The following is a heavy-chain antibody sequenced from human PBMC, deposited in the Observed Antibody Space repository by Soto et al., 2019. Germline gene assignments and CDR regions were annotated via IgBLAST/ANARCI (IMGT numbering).Heavy chain of an antibody. J-gene: IGHJ4*02. CDR1: GYTFTGYY. V-gene: IGHV1-2*02. Sequence: ASVKVSCKASGYTFTGYYMHWVRQAPGQGLEWMGWINPNSGETIYAQRFQGRVTMTEESSADTPYMELSSLRSEDTAVYYCAIEVRRSNQFDHWGQGTMVTVSS. CDR3: AIEVRRSNQFDH. D-gene: IGHD3-10*01. CDR2: INPNSGET.